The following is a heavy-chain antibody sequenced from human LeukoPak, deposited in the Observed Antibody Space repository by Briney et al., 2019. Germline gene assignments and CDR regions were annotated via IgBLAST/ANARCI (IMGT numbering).Heavy chain of an antibody. CDR3: AKCILTGYYKGYMDV. Sequence: GGSLRLSCAASGFTFSSYGMHWVRQAPGKGLEWVAVISYDGSNKYYADSVKGRFTISRDNSKNTLYLQMNSLRAEDTAVYYCAKCILTGYYKGYMDVWGKGTTVTISS. CDR2: ISYDGSNK. V-gene: IGHV3-30*18. J-gene: IGHJ6*03. D-gene: IGHD3-9*01. CDR1: GFTFSSYG.